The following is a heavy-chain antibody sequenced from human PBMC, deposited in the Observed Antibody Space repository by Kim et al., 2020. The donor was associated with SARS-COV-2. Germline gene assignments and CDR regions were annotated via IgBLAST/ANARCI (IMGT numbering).Heavy chain of an antibody. J-gene: IGHJ4*02. V-gene: IGHV3-49*04. Sequence: GGSLRLSCTASGFTFGDYAMSWVRQAPGKGLEWVGFIRSKAYGGTTEYAASVKGRFTISRDDSKSIAYLQMNSLKTEDTAVYYCTRERVEITMVRGVIIRWFDYWGQGTLVTVSS. CDR3: TRERVEITMVRGVIIRWFDY. D-gene: IGHD3-10*01. CDR1: GFTFGDYA. CDR2: IRSKAYGGTT.